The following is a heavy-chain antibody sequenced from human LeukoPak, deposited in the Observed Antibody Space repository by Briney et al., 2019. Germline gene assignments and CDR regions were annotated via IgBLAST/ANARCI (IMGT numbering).Heavy chain of an antibody. D-gene: IGHD1-1*01. CDR3: AKAIGPLNTELMDI. Sequence: RSGGSLRLPCAASGFTFSSYGMHWVRQAPGKGLEWVAVISYDGSNKYYADSVKGRFTISRDNSKNSLYLQMNSLRTEDTALYYCAKAIGPLNTELMDIWGQGTMVTVSS. V-gene: IGHV3-30*18. CDR2: ISYDGSNK. J-gene: IGHJ3*02. CDR1: GFTFSSYG.